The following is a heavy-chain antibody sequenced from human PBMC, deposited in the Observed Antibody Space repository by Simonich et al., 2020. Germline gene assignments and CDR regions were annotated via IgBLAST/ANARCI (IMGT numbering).Heavy chain of an antibody. D-gene: IGHD7-27*01. CDR2: STPNSGGT. CDR3: ARGALTGDYYYMDV. V-gene: IGHV1-2*07. J-gene: IGHJ6*03. CDR1: GYTFTGYY. Sequence: QVQLVQSGAEVKKPGASVKVSCKASGYTFTGYYMHWVRQAPGQGLEWMGWSTPNSGGTNDAHKFQGRVTMTRDTSISTAYRELSRLRSDDTAVYYCARGALTGDYYYMDVWGKGTTVTVSS.